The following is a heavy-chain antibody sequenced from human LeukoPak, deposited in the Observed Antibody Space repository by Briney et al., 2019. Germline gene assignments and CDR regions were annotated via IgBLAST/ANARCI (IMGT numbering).Heavy chain of an antibody. CDR3: ARHPYSMYYYGSGGPPPPKYFQH. CDR2: ISSSGSTI. V-gene: IGHV3-11*04. Sequence: GGSLRLSCAASGFTFSDYYMSWIRQAPGKGLEWVSYISSSGSTIYYADSVKGRFTISRDNAKNSLYLQMNSLRAEDTAVYYCARHPYSMYYYGSGGPPPPKYFQHWGQGTLVTVSS. J-gene: IGHJ1*01. CDR1: GFTFSDYY. D-gene: IGHD3-10*01.